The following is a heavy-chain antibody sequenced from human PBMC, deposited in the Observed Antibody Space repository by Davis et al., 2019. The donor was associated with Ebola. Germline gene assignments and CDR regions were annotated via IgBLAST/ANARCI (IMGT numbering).Heavy chain of an antibody. D-gene: IGHD6-6*01. CDR1: AGTFSSYP. J-gene: IGHJ4*02. V-gene: IGHV1-69*06. Sequence: SVQVSCKASAGTFSSYPISWVRQAPGQGLEWMGGIIPIFGTANYAQKFQGRVTITADKSTSTAYMERSSLRSEDTAVYYCARTGFTYSSSSGIDNWGQGTLVTVSS. CDR2: IIPIFGTA. CDR3: ARTGFTYSSSSGIDN.